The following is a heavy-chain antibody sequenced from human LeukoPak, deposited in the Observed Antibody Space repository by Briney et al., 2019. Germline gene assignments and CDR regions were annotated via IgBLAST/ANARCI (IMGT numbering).Heavy chain of an antibody. J-gene: IGHJ4*02. CDR2: INPNSGGT. D-gene: IGHD3-16*01. CDR3: ARDLTAMGGY. V-gene: IGHV1-2*02. Sequence: QXLEWMGWINPNSGGTNYAQKFQGRVTMTRDTSISTAYMELSRLRSDDTAVYYCARDLTAMGGYWGQGTLVTVSS.